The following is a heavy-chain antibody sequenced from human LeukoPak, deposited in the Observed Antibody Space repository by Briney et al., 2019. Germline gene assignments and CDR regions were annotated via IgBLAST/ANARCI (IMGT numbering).Heavy chain of an antibody. CDR1: GYTFTSYG. V-gene: IGHV1-18*01. CDR2: ISAYNGNT. J-gene: IGHJ3*02. D-gene: IGHD1-1*01. Sequence: GASVKVSCKASGYTFTSYGISWVRQAPGQGLEWMGWISAYNGNTNYAQKLQGRVTMTTDTSTSTAYMELRSLRSDDTAVYYCARDNSWNPEDAFDIWGQGTMVTVSS. CDR3: ARDNSWNPEDAFDI.